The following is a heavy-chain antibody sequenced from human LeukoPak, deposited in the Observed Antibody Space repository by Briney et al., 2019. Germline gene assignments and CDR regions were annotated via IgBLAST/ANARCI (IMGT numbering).Heavy chain of an antibody. J-gene: IGHJ6*02. Sequence: ASVKLSCKASGGTFSSYAISWVRQAPGQGLEWMGRIIPIIGIANYAQKFQGRVTITADKSTSTAYMELSSLRSEDTAVYYCARFPGIAVAGDEYGMDVWGQGTTVTVSS. V-gene: IGHV1-69*04. D-gene: IGHD6-19*01. CDR2: IIPIIGIA. CDR1: GGTFSSYA. CDR3: ARFPGIAVAGDEYGMDV.